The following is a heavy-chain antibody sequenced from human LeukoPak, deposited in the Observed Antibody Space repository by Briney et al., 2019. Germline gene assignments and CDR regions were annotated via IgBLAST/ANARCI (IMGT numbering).Heavy chain of an antibody. Sequence: SETLSLTCTVSGGSISSGSYYWSWIRQPAGKGLEWIGRIYTSGSTNYNPSLKSRVTISVDTSKNQFSLKLSSVTAADTAVYYCARDLWGSGIDNWGQGTLVTVSS. CDR1: GGSISSGSYY. D-gene: IGHD3-10*01. J-gene: IGHJ4*02. CDR2: IYTSGST. V-gene: IGHV4-61*02. CDR3: ARDLWGSGIDN.